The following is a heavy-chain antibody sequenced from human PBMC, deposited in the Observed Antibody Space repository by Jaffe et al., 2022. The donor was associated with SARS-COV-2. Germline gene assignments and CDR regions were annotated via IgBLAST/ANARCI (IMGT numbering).Heavy chain of an antibody. J-gene: IGHJ6*02. Sequence: QVQLQESGPGLVQPSQTLALTCTVSGGSIGSGDYYWTWIRQPAGKGLEWIGRINIRGATYYNPSLKSRVTMSIDTSKNQFSLKLSSVTAADTAVYYCARDRRIAYSPNGMDVWGQGTTVTVSS. CDR3: ARDRRIAYSPNGMDV. V-gene: IGHV4-61*02. D-gene: IGHD5-18*01. CDR2: INIRGAT. CDR1: GGSIGSGDYY.